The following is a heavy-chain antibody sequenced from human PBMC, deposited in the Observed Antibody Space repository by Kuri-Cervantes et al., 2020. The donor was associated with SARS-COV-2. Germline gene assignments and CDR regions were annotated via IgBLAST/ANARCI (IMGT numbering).Heavy chain of an antibody. V-gene: IGHV1-18*01. CDR3: ARDTLRWSGAAFDI. J-gene: IGHJ3*02. D-gene: IGHD4-23*01. CDR1: GYTFTSYG. Sequence: ASVKVSCKASGYTFTSYGISWVRQAPGQGLEWTGWISAYNGNTNYAQKLQGRVTMTTDTSTSTAYMELRSLRSDDTAVYYCARDTLRWSGAAFDIWGQGTMVTVSS. CDR2: ISAYNGNT.